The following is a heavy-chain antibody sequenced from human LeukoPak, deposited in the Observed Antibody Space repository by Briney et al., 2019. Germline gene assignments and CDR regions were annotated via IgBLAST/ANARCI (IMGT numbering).Heavy chain of an antibody. CDR2: IYYSGST. Sequence: SETLSLTCTVSGGSVSSGSYYWSWIRQPPGKGLEWIGYIYYSGSTNYNPSLKSRVTISVDTSKNQFSLKLSSVTAADTAVYYCARHTDYYGSGSYAYFDYWGQGTLVTVSS. CDR1: GGSVSSGSYY. J-gene: IGHJ4*02. D-gene: IGHD3-10*01. V-gene: IGHV4-61*01. CDR3: ARHTDYYGSGSYAYFDY.